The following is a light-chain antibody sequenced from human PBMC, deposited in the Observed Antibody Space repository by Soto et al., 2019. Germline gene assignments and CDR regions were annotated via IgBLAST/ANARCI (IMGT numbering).Light chain of an antibody. J-gene: IGKJ3*01. Sequence: EIVLTQSPGTLSLSPGERATLSCRASQSVSSNYLAWYQQKPGQAPRLLIFDASARAPGIPARFSGSGSGTDFTLTITRLEPEDFAVYYCQHYGTLPITFGPGTKVDIK. CDR1: QSVSSNY. CDR2: DAS. CDR3: QHYGTLPIT. V-gene: IGKV3-20*01.